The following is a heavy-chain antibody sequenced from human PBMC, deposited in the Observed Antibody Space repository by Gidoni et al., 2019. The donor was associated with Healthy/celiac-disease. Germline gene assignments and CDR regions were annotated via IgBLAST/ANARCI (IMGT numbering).Heavy chain of an antibody. Sequence: QVQLVQSGAEVKKPGSSVKVSCKASGGTFSSYAISWVRQAPGQGLEWMGGIIPIFGTANYAQKFQGRVTITADESTSTAYMELSSLRSEDTAVYYCARVEEYYYGSGSYANWFDPWGQGTLVTVSS. CDR1: GGTFSSYA. CDR2: IIPIFGTA. V-gene: IGHV1-69*01. J-gene: IGHJ5*02. CDR3: ARVEEYYYGSGSYANWFDP. D-gene: IGHD3-10*01.